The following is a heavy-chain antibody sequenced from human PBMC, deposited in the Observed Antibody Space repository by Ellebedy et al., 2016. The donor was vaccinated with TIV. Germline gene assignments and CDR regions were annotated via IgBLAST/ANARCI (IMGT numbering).Heavy chain of an antibody. J-gene: IGHJ4*02. Sequence: PGGSLRLSCVGSGFTFSTYSMNWVRQAPGKGLEWVSYICSSSSTIYYADSVKGRFTISRDNAKNSLYLQMNSLRGDDTAVYYCARAGPLEMNHFDYWGQGTLVTVSS. V-gene: IGHV3-48*04. CDR2: ICSSSSTI. CDR1: GFTFSTYS. CDR3: ARAGPLEMNHFDY. D-gene: IGHD5-24*01.